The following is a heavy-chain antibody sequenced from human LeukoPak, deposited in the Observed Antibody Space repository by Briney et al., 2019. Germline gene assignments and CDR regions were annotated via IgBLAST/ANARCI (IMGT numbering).Heavy chain of an antibody. CDR3: ARVSIAARKGDY. J-gene: IGHJ4*02. V-gene: IGHV3-21*01. Sequence: GGSLRLSCAPSGLSFSSYTIHWVRQAPGKGLEWVSSISSTSGYIHYADSVKGRFSISRDNAKNLVHLEMDILRADDTAVYYCARVSIAARKGDYWGQGTLVTVSS. CDR2: ISSTSGYI. D-gene: IGHD6-6*01. CDR1: GLSFSSYT.